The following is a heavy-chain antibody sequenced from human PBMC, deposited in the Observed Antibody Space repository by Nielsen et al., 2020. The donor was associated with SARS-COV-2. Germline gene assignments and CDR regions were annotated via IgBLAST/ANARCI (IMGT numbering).Heavy chain of an antibody. V-gene: IGHV3-7*03. CDR3: KSEGN. Sequence: WIRQPPGKGLEWLSNIRPDGTGANYVDSVKGRFTISRDNAKNLLYLQMGSLRADDTAVYFCKSEGNWGQGTLVTVSS. CDR2: IRPDGTGA. J-gene: IGHJ4*02.